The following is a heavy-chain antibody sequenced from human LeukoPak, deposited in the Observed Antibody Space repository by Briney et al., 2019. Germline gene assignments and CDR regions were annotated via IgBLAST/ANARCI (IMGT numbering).Heavy chain of an antibody. Sequence: PMASVKVSCKASGGTFSSYAISWVRQAPGQGLEWMGGIIPIFGTANYAQKFQGRVTITADKSTSTAYMELSSLRSEDTAVYYCARQNSWVTPFDYWGQGTLVTVSS. J-gene: IGHJ4*02. V-gene: IGHV1-69*06. D-gene: IGHD4-23*01. CDR1: GGTFSSYA. CDR2: IIPIFGTA. CDR3: ARQNSWVTPFDY.